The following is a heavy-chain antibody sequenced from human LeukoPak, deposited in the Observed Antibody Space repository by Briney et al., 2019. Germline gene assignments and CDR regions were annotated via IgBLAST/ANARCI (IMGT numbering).Heavy chain of an antibody. J-gene: IGHJ4*02. Sequence: ASVKVSCKASGYTFTDYFFHWVRQAPGQGLEWMGWINPNSGGTNYAQKFQGRVTMTRHTSMSTAYMQVISLISDDTAMYYCARAGIAVAGTLDYWGQGILVTVSS. CDR3: ARAGIAVAGTLDY. CDR2: INPNSGGT. CDR1: GYTFTDYF. D-gene: IGHD6-19*01. V-gene: IGHV1-2*02.